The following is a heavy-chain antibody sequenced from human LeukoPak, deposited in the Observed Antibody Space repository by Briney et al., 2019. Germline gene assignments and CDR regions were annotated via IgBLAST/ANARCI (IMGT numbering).Heavy chain of an antibody. Sequence: GGSLRLSCAASGFTFSSYWMSWVRQAPGKGLEWVSAITGSGGSTYYADSVKGRFTISRDNAENSLYLQMNSLRAEDTAVYHCARDTGYSTSQYFDYWGQGTLVTVSS. CDR3: ARDTGYSTSQYFDY. D-gene: IGHD6-13*01. CDR1: GFTFSSYW. V-gene: IGHV3-21*01. J-gene: IGHJ4*02. CDR2: ITGSGGST.